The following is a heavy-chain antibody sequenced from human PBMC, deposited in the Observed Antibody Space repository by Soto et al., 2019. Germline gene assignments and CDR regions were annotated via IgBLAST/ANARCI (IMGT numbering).Heavy chain of an antibody. V-gene: IGHV1-18*01. J-gene: IGHJ3*02. CDR1: GYNFTSYG. D-gene: IGHD6-19*01. Sequence: QVQLVQSGADVKKPGASVKVSCKASGYNFTSYGISWVRQAPGQGLEWMGWISPHNDRTKYARRFQDRVTMTTETPTSTFYMELGSLRSDDTAVYYCARDLYYSSGRYFDHDAFDIWGQVTVVTVSS. CDR2: ISPHNDRT. CDR3: ARDLYYSSGRYFDHDAFDI.